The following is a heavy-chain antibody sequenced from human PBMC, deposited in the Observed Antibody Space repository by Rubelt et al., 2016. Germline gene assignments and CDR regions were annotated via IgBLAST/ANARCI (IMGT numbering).Heavy chain of an antibody. Sequence: GGSLRLSCAASGFTFSSYSMNWVRQAPGKGLEWVSSISSSSSYIYYADSVKGRFTISRDNAKNSLYLQMNSLRAEDTAVYYCARDNIRARAAFDIWGQGTMVTVSS. V-gene: IGHV3-21*01. J-gene: IGHJ3*02. CDR3: ARDNIRARAAFDI. CDR1: GFTFSSYS. CDR2: ISSSSSYI. D-gene: IGHD2/OR15-2a*01.